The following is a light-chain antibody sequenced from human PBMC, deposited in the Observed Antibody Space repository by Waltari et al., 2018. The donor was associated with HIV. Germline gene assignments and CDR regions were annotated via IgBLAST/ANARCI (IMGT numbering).Light chain of an antibody. CDR2: EVT. V-gene: IGLV2-23*02. CDR1: SNDVGRYNL. J-gene: IGLJ2*01. CDR3: CSYAGSSTLL. Sequence: QSALTQPASVSGSPGQSITISCTGTSNDVGRYNLVSWYQQHPGKAPKLLIFEVTKRPSGVSNRFSASKSGNTASLTISGLQAEDEADYYCCSYAGSSTLLFGGGTKLSVL.